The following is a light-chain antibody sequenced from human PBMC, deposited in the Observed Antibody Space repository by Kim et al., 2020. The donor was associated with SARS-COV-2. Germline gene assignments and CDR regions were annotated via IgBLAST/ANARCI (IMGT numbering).Light chain of an antibody. CDR2: QDT. V-gene: IGLV3-1*01. CDR1: KFGDKY. Sequence: SVSQGPTATLTWSGDKFGDKYASWNKKTPGQSPVLVMHQDTTRPSGIPERFSGSNSGNTATLTISGTQAMDEADYYCQTWDSSTVVFGGGTQLTVL. J-gene: IGLJ3*02. CDR3: QTWDSSTVV.